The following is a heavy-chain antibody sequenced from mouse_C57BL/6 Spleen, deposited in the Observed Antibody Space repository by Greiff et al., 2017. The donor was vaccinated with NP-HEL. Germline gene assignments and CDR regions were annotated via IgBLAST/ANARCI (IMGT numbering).Heavy chain of an antibody. J-gene: IGHJ3*01. CDR2: INPNYGTT. V-gene: IGHV1-39*01. CDR1: GYSFTDYN. D-gene: IGHD1-1*01. CDR3: ARRDYGSRDWFAY. Sequence: VQLQQSGPELVKPGASVKISCKASGYSFTDYNMNWVKQSNGKSLEWIGVINPNYGTTSYNQKFKGKATLTVDQSSSTAYMQLNSLTAEDSAVYYFARRDYGSRDWFAYWGQGTLVTVSS.